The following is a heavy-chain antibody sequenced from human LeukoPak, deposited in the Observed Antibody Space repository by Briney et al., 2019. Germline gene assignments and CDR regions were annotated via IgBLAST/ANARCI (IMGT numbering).Heavy chain of an antibody. CDR1: GGSISSYY. Sequence: SETLSLTCTVSGGSISSYYWSWIRQPPGKGLEWIGYIYYSGSTNYNPSLKSRVTISVDTSKNQFSLKLSSVTAADTAVYYCARVATMVRGVIPTDAFDIWGQGTMVTVSS. D-gene: IGHD3-10*01. CDR2: IYYSGST. CDR3: ARVATMVRGVIPTDAFDI. V-gene: IGHV4-59*12. J-gene: IGHJ3*02.